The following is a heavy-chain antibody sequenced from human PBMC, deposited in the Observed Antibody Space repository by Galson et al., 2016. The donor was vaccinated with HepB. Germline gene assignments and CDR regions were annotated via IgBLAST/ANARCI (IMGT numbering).Heavy chain of an antibody. J-gene: IGHJ6*02. CDR2: TYYRSNWYN. CDR3: AILGSSGAMDV. V-gene: IGHV6-1*01. Sequence: CAISGDSVSSNRAAWNRIRQSPSRGLEWLGRTYYRSNWYNDYAVSMKSRISISADTSKNQFSLQLHSVTPEGTAVYYCAILGSSGAMDVWGQGTTVTVSS. CDR1: GDSVSSNRAA. D-gene: IGHD3-16*01.